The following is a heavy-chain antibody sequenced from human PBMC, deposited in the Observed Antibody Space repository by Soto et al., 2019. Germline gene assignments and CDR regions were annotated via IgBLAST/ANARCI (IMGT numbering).Heavy chain of an antibody. D-gene: IGHD2-15*01. J-gene: IGHJ4*02. Sequence: QLQLQESGPGLVKPSETLSLICTVSGGSISSSTYYWGWIRQPPGKGLEWIGNIYYSGSTYYNPSIKSRVTISLDTSKNQFSLKLSSVTAADTAMYFCARHARGSCYSWGQGTLVTVSS. CDR1: GGSISSSTYY. V-gene: IGHV4-39*01. CDR2: IYYSGST. CDR3: ARHARGSCYS.